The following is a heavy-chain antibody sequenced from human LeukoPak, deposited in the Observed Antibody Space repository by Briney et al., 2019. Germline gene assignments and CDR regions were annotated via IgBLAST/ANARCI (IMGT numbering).Heavy chain of an antibody. CDR3: ARGGYGAQMG. CDR1: GFAFGNFW. V-gene: IGHV3-74*01. J-gene: IGHJ4*02. D-gene: IGHD4/OR15-4a*01. CDR2: VNSDGSST. Sequence: PGGSLRLSCAASGFAFGNFWMHWVRQAPGKGLVWVSGVNSDGSSTSYADSVRGRFTISRDNAKNTLYLQMNSLRAEDTAVYYWARGGYGAQMGWGQGRLVTVSS.